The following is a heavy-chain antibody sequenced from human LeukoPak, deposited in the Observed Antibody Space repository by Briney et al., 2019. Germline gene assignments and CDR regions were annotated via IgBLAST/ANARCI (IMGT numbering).Heavy chain of an antibody. Sequence: GGSLRLSCAASGFTFTSHWMGWVRQAPGKGLEWVAQIKQDGSEKYYVDSLKDRFTISRDNGKNSLHPQMNSLRAEDTAVYYCARVVDDTSVYRPFDYWGQGTLVTVSS. CDR1: GFTFTSHW. V-gene: IGHV3-7*01. J-gene: IGHJ4*02. CDR3: ARVVDDTSVYRPFDY. CDR2: IKQDGSEK. D-gene: IGHD3-22*01.